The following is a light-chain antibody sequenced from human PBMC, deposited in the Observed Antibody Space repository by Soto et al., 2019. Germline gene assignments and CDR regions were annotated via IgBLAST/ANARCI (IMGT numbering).Light chain of an antibody. V-gene: IGLV2-14*01. Sequence: QSALTQPASVSGSPGQSITISCTGTSSDVGGYHYVSWYQQHPGKAPKLMIYDVSNRPSGVSDRFSGSKSCNTASLTISGLQAEDEADYYCISYASSSTLVVFGTGTKLTVL. CDR3: ISYASSSTLVV. J-gene: IGLJ1*01. CDR2: DVS. CDR1: SSDVGGYHY.